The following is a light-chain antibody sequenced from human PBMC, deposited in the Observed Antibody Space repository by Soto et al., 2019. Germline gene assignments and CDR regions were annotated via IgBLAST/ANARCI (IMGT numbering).Light chain of an antibody. CDR2: DAS. J-gene: IGKJ5*01. CDR3: QQYESLPLT. V-gene: IGKV1-33*01. Sequence: DIQMTQSPSSLSASVGDRVTITCQASQDINKNLIWYQQKPGKAPKLLIYDASDLETGVPPRFSGSGSGTGFTFTISSLQPEDFATYYCQQYESLPLTFGQGTRLEN. CDR1: QDINKN.